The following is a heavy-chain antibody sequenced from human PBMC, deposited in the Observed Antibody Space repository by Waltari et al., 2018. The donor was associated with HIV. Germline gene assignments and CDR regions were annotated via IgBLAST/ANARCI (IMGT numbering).Heavy chain of an antibody. CDR1: GFTISSNY. Sequence: EVQLVASGGGLIEPGGSLRVSCAASGFTISSNYMGWVRQAPGKGLEWVSVIYSGGSRYYADSVKGRFIISRDNSKNTVSLHMNSLRAEDTAVYYCARDPRSSGYYGMDVWGQGIKVTVSS. CDR3: ARDPRSSGYYGMDV. CDR2: IYSGGSR. J-gene: IGHJ6*02. V-gene: IGHV3-53*01. D-gene: IGHD1-26*01.